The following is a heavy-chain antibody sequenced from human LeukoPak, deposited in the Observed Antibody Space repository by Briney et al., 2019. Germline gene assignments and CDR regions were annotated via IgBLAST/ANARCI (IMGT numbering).Heavy chain of an antibody. Sequence: PGGSLRLSCAASGFTFSSYAMSWVRQAPGKGLEWISTISGSGGNTYHADSVKGRFTISRDNSKNTLYLQMNSLRAEDTAVYYCARDSSGDYWYFGLWGRGTLVTVSS. CDR1: GFTFSSYA. CDR3: ARDSSGDYWYFGL. J-gene: IGHJ2*01. V-gene: IGHV3-23*01. D-gene: IGHD4-17*01. CDR2: ISGSGGNT.